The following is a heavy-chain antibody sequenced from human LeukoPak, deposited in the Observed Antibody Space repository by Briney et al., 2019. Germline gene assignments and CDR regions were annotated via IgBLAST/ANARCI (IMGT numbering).Heavy chain of an antibody. CDR3: ASSTGVVLYYYYYMDV. D-gene: IGHD3-3*01. J-gene: IGHJ6*03. CDR1: GFTFSSYS. V-gene: IGHV3-21*01. Sequence: GGSLRLSCAASGFTFSSYSMNWVRQAPGKGLEWVSSISSSSSYIYYADSVKGRFTISRDNAKNSLYLQMNSLRAEDTAVYYCASSTGVVLYYYYYMDVWGKGTTVTVSS. CDR2: ISSSSSYI.